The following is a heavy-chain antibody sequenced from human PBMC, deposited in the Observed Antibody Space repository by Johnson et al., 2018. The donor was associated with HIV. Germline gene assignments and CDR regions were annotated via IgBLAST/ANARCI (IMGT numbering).Heavy chain of an antibody. Sequence: QEQLVESGGGLVKPGGSLRLSCAASGFTFSDYYMSWIRQAPGKGLEWVSYISSSGSTIYYADSVKGRFTISRDNAKNSLYLQMNSLRAEDTAVYYCARERGEGGSYYSFRRDAFDIWGQGTMVTVSS. CDR1: GFTFSDYY. J-gene: IGHJ3*02. D-gene: IGHD1-26*01. V-gene: IGHV3-11*04. CDR2: ISSSGSTI. CDR3: ARERGEGGSYYSFRRDAFDI.